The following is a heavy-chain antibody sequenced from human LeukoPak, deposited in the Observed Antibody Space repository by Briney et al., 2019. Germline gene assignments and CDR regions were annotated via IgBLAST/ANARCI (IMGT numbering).Heavy chain of an antibody. J-gene: IGHJ4*02. V-gene: IGHV3-23*01. Sequence: GGSLRLSCAASGFTFRSYGMSWVRQAPGRGRQWVSAISGGGGGTYYADSVKGRFTISRDNSKNTLYLQMNSLRAEDTAVYYCAKDRAFGGVIVLFDYWGQGTLVTVSS. CDR2: ISGGGGGT. CDR3: AKDRAFGGVIVLFDY. D-gene: IGHD3-16*02. CDR1: GFTFRSYG.